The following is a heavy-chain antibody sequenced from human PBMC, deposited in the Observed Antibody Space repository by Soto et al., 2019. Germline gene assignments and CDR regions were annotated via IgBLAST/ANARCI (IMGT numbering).Heavy chain of an antibody. Sequence: SETLSLTCTVSGGSVSSGSYYWSWIRQPPGKGLEWIGYIYYSGSTNYNPSLKSRVTISVDTSKNQFSLKLSSVTAADTAVYYCARATHYDFWSGYSNWFDPWGQGTLVTVSS. J-gene: IGHJ5*02. CDR1: GGSVSSGSYY. D-gene: IGHD3-3*01. V-gene: IGHV4-61*01. CDR3: ARATHYDFWSGYSNWFDP. CDR2: IYYSGST.